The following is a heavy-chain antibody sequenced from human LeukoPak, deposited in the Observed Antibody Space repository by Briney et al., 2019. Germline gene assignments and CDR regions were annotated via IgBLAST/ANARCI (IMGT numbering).Heavy chain of an antibody. V-gene: IGHV1-69*13. CDR1: GGTFSDHI. D-gene: IGHD3-9*01. J-gene: IGHJ4*02. CDR3: ATYDILTGFDY. CDR2: ISPLLGAS. Sequence: ASVKVSCKASGGTFSDHIIFWVRQAPGQGLEWMGGISPLLGASSHTQKFQDRVRITADESASTAYMELSNLRSADTAVYYCATYDILTGFDYWGQGTLVTVSS.